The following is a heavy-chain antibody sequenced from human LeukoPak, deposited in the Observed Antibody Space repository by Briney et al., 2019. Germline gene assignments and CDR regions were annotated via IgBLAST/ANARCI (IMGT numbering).Heavy chain of an antibody. Sequence: GSLRLYCTAHGLAFSTSGFNWVRQAPGKGLEWVASIGPTGSDRYHADSIKGRFTISRDNAYNFLYLQMNSLRAEDTAVYYCATETNGRHYDYWGQGTLLTVSS. CDR2: IGPTGSDR. D-gene: IGHD1-14*01. J-gene: IGHJ4*02. V-gene: IGHV3-21*06. CDR1: GLAFSTSG. CDR3: ATETNGRHYDY.